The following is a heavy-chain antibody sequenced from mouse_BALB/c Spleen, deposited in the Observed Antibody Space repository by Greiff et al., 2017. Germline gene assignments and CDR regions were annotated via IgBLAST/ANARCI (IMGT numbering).Heavy chain of an antibody. Sequence: QVQLQQSGAELVKPGASVKLSCKASGYTFTSYYMYWVKQRPGQGLEWIGEINPSNGGTNFNEKFKSKATLTVDKSSSTAYMQLSSLTSEDSAVYYCTRSGVFAYWGQGTLVTVSA. CDR3: TRSGVFAY. CDR2: INPSNGGT. CDR1: GYTFTSYY. D-gene: IGHD3-1*01. J-gene: IGHJ3*01. V-gene: IGHV1S81*02.